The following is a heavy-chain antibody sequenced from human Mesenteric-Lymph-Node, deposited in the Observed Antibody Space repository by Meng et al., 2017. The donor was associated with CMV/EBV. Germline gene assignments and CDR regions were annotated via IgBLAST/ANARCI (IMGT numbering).Heavy chain of an antibody. CDR1: GGSFSGYY. J-gene: IGHJ5*02. Sequence: SETLSLTCAVYGGSFSGYYWSWIRQPPGKGLEWIGEINHSGSTNYNPSLKSRVTISADTSKNQLSLRLTSVTAADTAVYYCASGGSWFDPWGQGTLVTVSS. CDR2: INHSGST. CDR3: ASGGSWFDP. D-gene: IGHD3-10*01. V-gene: IGHV4-34*01.